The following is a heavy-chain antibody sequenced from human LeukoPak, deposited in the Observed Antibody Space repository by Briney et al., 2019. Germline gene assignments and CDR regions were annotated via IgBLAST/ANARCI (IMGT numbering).Heavy chain of an antibody. J-gene: IGHJ4*02. CDR3: AKVTAVVPAAPFDY. CDR2: ISGSGGST. CDR1: GFTVSSNY. Sequence: QAGGSLRLSCAASGFTVSSNYMSWVRQAPGKGLEWVSAISGSGGSTYYADSVKGRFTISRDNSKNTLYLQMNSLRAEDTAVYYCAKVTAVVPAAPFDYWGQGTLVTVSS. V-gene: IGHV3-23*01. D-gene: IGHD2-2*01.